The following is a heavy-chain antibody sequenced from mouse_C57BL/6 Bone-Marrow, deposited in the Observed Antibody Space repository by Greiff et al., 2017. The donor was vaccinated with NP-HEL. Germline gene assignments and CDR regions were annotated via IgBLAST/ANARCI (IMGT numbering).Heavy chain of an antibody. J-gene: IGHJ1*03. CDR2: ILPSIGRT. Sequence: QVQLKESGSELRSPGSSVKLSCKDFDSEVFPIAYMSWVRQKPGHGFEWIGGILPSIGRTIYGEKFEDKATLDADTLSNTAYLELNSLTSEDSAIYYCARRSNYPYWYFDVWGTGTTVTVSS. CDR3: ARRSNYPYWYFDV. CDR1: DSEVFPIAY. D-gene: IGHD2-5*01. V-gene: IGHV15-2*01.